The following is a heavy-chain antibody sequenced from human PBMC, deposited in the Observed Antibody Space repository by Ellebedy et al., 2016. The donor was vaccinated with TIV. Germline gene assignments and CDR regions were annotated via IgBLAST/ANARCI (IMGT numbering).Heavy chain of an antibody. Sequence: GESLKISCAASGFTFSSYGMHWVRQAPGKGLEWVAVISYDGSNKYYADSVKGRFTISRDNSKNTLYLQMNSLRAEDTAVYYCAKEFCGGACSSDYFDYWGQGTLVTVSS. CDR3: AKEFCGGACSSDYFDY. CDR2: ISYDGSNK. D-gene: IGHD2-21*02. J-gene: IGHJ4*02. V-gene: IGHV3-30*18. CDR1: GFTFSSYG.